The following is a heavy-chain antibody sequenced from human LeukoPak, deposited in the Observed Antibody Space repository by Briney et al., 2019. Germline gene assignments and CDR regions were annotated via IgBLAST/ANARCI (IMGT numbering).Heavy chain of an antibody. CDR2: IYPGDSDT. Sequence: GESLKISCKGSGYSFNDYWVGWVRQMPGKGLEWIGNIYPGDSDTRYSPSFQGQVTISADKSISTAYLQWSSLKASDTAMYYCARARHYGSGSYYPFDYWGQGILVTVSS. D-gene: IGHD3-10*01. V-gene: IGHV5-51*01. J-gene: IGHJ4*02. CDR3: ARARHYGSGSYYPFDY. CDR1: GYSFNDYW.